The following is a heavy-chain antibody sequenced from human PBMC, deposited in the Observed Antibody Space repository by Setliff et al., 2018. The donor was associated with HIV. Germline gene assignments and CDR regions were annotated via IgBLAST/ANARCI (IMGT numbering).Heavy chain of an antibody. D-gene: IGHD6-13*01. CDR3: AREMGSSWYVRGYYYYGMDV. CDR2: IYDSGSP. CDR1: GGSTSNEY. Sequence: SETLSLTCTVSGGSTSNEYWSWIRQPPGKGLEWIGYIYDSGSPKYNPSLKRRVTISIDTSKSQISLRLTSVTAADTARYYCAREMGSSWYVRGYYYYGMDVWGQGTTVTVSS. V-gene: IGHV4-59*01. J-gene: IGHJ6*02.